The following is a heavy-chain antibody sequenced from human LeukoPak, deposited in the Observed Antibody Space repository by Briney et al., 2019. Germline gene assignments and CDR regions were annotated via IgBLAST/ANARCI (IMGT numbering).Heavy chain of an antibody. CDR1: GFTFSSYA. CDR3: AKDPTPYYYDSSGYRDY. J-gene: IGHJ4*02. D-gene: IGHD3-22*01. CDR2: ISGSGGST. Sequence: GGSLRLSCAASGFTFSSYAMSWVRQAPGKGLEWVSAISGSGGSTYYADSVKGRFTISRDNSKNTLYLQMNSLRAEDTAVYSCAKDPTPYYYDSSGYRDYWGQGTLVTVSS. V-gene: IGHV3-23*01.